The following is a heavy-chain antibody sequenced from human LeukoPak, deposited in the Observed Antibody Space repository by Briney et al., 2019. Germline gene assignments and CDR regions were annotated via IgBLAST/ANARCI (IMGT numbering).Heavy chain of an antibody. V-gene: IGHV4-39*01. CDR2: IYYTGSS. J-gene: IGHJ4*02. Sequence: SETLSLTCTVSGGSISNSDYYWAWIRQPPGKGLDWIGTIYYTGSSYYNPSLKSRVTMPVDTSKNQFSLKLTSVTAADTAVYYCARQVLSSGEPKNIDYWGQGILVTVSS. CDR1: GGSISNSDYY. D-gene: IGHD6-19*01. CDR3: ARQVLSSGEPKNIDY.